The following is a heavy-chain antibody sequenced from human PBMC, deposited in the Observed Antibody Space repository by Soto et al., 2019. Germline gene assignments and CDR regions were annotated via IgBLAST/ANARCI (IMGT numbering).Heavy chain of an antibody. J-gene: IGHJ4*02. D-gene: IGHD4-17*01. CDR1: GFFLTTYDMG. CDR2: IYWDDDK. CDR3: AHAGDYDLLTFDH. Sequence: QITLKESGPTLVRPAQTLTLTCAFSGFFLTTYDMGVAWIRQPPGKALEWLALIYWDDDKRYSPSLKDRLAISKDTSRTQVVLTITNMDPGDTATYFCAHAGDYDLLTFDHWGPGTLVTVSS. V-gene: IGHV2-5*02.